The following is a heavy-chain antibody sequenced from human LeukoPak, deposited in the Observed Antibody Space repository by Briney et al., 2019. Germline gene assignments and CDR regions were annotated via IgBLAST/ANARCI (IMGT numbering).Heavy chain of an antibody. CDR1: GYTLTELS. V-gene: IGHV1-24*01. Sequence: ASVKVSCKVSGYTLTELSMHWVRQAPGKGLEWMGGFDPEDGETIYAQKFQGRVTMTEDTSTDTAYMELSSLRSEDTAVYYCARGHRVYSGSSHFDYWGQGTLVTVSS. J-gene: IGHJ4*02. D-gene: IGHD1-26*01. CDR2: FDPEDGET. CDR3: ARGHRVYSGSSHFDY.